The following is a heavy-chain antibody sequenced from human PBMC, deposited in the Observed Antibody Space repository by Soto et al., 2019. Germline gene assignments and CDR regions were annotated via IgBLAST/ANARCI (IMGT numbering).Heavy chain of an antibody. J-gene: IGHJ4*02. CDR2: IYPDQSRA. D-gene: IGHD3-22*01. V-gene: IGHV5-51*01. Sequence: GESLKISCKGSGYRFSTFWIGWVRQMPGKGLEWVAIIYPDQSRAMYSPAFQGQVTISVDKSISTAYLQMNSLKTEDTAVYYCTSHSPDDMIRKWGQGTQVTVSS. CDR3: TSHSPDDMIRK. CDR1: GYRFSTFW.